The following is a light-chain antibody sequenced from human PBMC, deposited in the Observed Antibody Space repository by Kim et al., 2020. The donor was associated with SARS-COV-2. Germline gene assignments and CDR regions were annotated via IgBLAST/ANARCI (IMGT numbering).Light chain of an antibody. CDR1: NSGSET. CDR3: QVWDTSSDHWV. V-gene: IGLV3-21*04. CDR2: YDS. Sequence: TGKTARITCGGNNSGSETVPGYQPKPGQAPVLVIHYDSDRPSGIPERFSGSNSGNTATLTISRVEAGDEAEYYCQVWDTSSDHWVFGGGTQLTVL. J-gene: IGLJ3*02.